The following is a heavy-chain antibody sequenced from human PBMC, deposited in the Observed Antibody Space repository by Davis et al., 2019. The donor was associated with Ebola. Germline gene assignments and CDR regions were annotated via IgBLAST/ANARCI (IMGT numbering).Heavy chain of an antibody. J-gene: IGHJ4*02. Sequence: SETLSLTCTVSGGSFTSSSDYWGWIRQPPGKGLEWIGSFYFSGTTYYNPSLESRVSISVDTSKSQFSLKLTSVTAADSAVYYCARHVDDGDNYFPSWGQGVLVTVSS. V-gene: IGHV4-39*01. CDR2: FYFSGTT. D-gene: IGHD4-17*01. CDR3: ARHVDDGDNYFPS. CDR1: GGSFTSSSDY.